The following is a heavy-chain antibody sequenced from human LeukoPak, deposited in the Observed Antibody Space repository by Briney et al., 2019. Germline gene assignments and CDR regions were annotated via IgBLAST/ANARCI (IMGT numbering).Heavy chain of an antibody. J-gene: IGHJ4*02. Sequence: GGSLRLSCAASGFTFSTYGMHWVRQAPGKGLEWVAIISSDGRNKYYTDSVKGRFTISRNNSKSTLYLQMNSLRAEDTAVYYCARGVPYDSWSGPHYSDYWGQGTLVTVSS. CDR3: ARGVPYDSWSGPHYSDY. CDR2: ISSDGRNK. CDR1: GFTFSTYG. D-gene: IGHD3-3*01. V-gene: IGHV3-30*03.